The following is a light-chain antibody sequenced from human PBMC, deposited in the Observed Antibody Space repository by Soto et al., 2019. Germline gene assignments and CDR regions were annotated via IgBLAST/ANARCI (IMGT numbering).Light chain of an antibody. CDR3: QQRSNRPRFT. J-gene: IGKJ3*01. Sequence: EIVLTQSPATPSLSPVSRATLSCRVSQSVDNYLAWYQQKPGQAPRLLIYDVSNRATGTPARFSGSGSGTDFTLSISSLEPEDFAVYYCQQRSNRPRFTFGPGTKVDIK. CDR1: QSVDNY. V-gene: IGKV3-11*01. CDR2: DVS.